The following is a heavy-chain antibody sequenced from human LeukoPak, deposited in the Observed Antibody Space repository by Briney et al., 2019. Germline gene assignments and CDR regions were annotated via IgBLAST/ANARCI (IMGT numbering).Heavy chain of an antibody. CDR3: AREGAHRGGDCHSSESIHYYYYGMDV. Sequence: EASVKVSCKASGYTFTSYYMQWVRQAPGQGLEWMGIINPSGGSTTYAQKFQGRVTMTRDTSTRTVYMELSSLRSEDTAVYYCAREGAHRGGDCHSSESIHYYYYGMDVWGQGTAVTVSS. CDR2: INPSGGST. D-gene: IGHD2-21*02. CDR1: GYTFTSYY. V-gene: IGHV1-46*01. J-gene: IGHJ6*02.